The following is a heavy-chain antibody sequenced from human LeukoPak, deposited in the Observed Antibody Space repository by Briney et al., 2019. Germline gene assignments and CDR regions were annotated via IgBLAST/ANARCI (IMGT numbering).Heavy chain of an antibody. J-gene: IGHJ1*01. CDR3: ARATYYYGSGSYRGYFQH. V-gene: IGHV4-34*01. CDR2: INHSGST. D-gene: IGHD3-10*01. CDR1: GGSFSGYY. Sequence: SETLSLTCAVYGGSFSGYYWSWIRQPPGKGLEWIGEINHSGSTNYNPSLKSRVTISVDTSKNQFSLKLSSVPAADTAVYYRARATYYYGSGSYRGYFQHWGQGTLVTVSS.